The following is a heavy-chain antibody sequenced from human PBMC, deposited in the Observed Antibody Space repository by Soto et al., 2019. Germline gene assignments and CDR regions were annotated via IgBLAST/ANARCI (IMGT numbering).Heavy chain of an antibody. CDR3: AREVRYCSSTSCYFSYYYYYMDV. CDR1: GVSFSGYY. D-gene: IGHD2-2*01. CDR2: SNHSGST. V-gene: IGHV4-34*01. J-gene: IGHJ6*03. Sequence: QVQLQQWGAGLLKPSETLSLTCAVYGVSFSGYYWSWIRQPPGKGLEWIGESNHSGSTNYNPSLKSRVTVSVDTSKNQSSLKLSSVTAADTAVYYCAREVRYCSSTSCYFSYYYYYMDVWGKGTTVTVSS.